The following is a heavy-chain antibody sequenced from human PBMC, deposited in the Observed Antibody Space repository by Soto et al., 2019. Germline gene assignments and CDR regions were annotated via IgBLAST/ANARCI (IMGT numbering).Heavy chain of an antibody. CDR3: AKNGRFLEWLLMGLIDY. J-gene: IGHJ4*02. CDR2: ISGSGGST. Sequence: EVQLLESGGGLVQPGGSLRLSCAASGFTFSSYAMSWVRQAPGKGLEWVSAISGSGGSTYYADSVKGRFTISRENSKNTLYLQMNSLRAEDTAVYYCAKNGRFLEWLLMGLIDYWGQGTLVNVSS. D-gene: IGHD3-3*01. CDR1: GFTFSSYA. V-gene: IGHV3-23*01.